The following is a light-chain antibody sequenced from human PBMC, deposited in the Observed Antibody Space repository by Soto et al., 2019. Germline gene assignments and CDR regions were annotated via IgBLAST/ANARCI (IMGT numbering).Light chain of an antibody. Sequence: EIVITQSPATLSVSPGEGATLSCRASQGIGSTLAWYQQKPGQTPRLLIYGASTRATGVPARFSGSGSGTDFTLTINSLQSEDFATYFCQQANSFPLTFGGGTRVEI. V-gene: IGKV3-15*01. CDR1: QGIGST. J-gene: IGKJ4*01. CDR3: QQANSFPLT. CDR2: GAS.